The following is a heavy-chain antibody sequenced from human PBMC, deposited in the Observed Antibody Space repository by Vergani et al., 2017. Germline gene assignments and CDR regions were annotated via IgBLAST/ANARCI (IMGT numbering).Heavy chain of an antibody. CDR1: GFTFDDYA. D-gene: IGHD4-23*01. Sequence: EVQLVESGGGLVQPGRSLRLSCAASGFTFDDYAMHWVRQAPGKGLEWVSGISWNSGSIGYADSVKGRFTISRDNAKNSLYLQMNSLRAEDTAVYYCARGGTSYGGNSGPWYFDLWGRGTLVTVSS. CDR2: ISWNSGSI. CDR3: ARGGTSYGGNSGPWYFDL. V-gene: IGHV3-9*01. J-gene: IGHJ2*01.